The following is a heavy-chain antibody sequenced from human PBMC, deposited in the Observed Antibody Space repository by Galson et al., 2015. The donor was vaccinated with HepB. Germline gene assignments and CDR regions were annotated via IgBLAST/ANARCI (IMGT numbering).Heavy chain of an antibody. Sequence: SLRLSCAASGFTFRSHAMHWVRRAPGKGLEYVSGINSNGGSTYYADSVKDRFTISRDNSMNTLYLQMNGLRVEDTAVFYCVKDPGYYDILTTEGAFDIWGQGTMVTVSS. CDR1: GFTFRSHA. J-gene: IGHJ3*02. CDR2: INSNGGST. D-gene: IGHD3-9*01. V-gene: IGHV3-64D*06. CDR3: VKDPGYYDILTTEGAFDI.